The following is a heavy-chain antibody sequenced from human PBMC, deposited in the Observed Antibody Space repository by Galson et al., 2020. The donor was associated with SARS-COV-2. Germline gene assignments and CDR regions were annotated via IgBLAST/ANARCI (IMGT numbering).Heavy chain of an antibody. V-gene: IGHV2-70*01. D-gene: IGHD3-9*01. Sequence: SGPTLVKPTQTLTLTCTFSGFSLSTSGMCVSWIRQPPGKALEWLALIDWDDDKYYSTSLKTRLTISKDTSKNQVVLTMTNMDPVDTATYYCARNSILTGYYTGFDYWGQGTLVTVSS. J-gene: IGHJ4*02. CDR1: GFSLSTSGMC. CDR2: IDWDDDK. CDR3: ARNSILTGYYTGFDY.